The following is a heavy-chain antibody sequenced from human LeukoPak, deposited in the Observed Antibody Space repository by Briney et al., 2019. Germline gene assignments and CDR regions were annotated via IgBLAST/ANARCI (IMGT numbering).Heavy chain of an antibody. J-gene: IGHJ6*02. CDR1: GGSISSYY. CDR2: IYYSGST. D-gene: IGHD5-18*01. CDR3: ARGGGIYSYGLYYYYYGMDV. V-gene: IGHV4-59*01. Sequence: SVTLSLTCTVSGGSISSYYWSWIRQPPGKGLEWIGYIYYSGSTNYNPSLKSRVTISVDTSKNQFSLKLSSVTAADTAVYYCARGGGIYSYGLYYYYYGMDVWGQGTTVTVSS.